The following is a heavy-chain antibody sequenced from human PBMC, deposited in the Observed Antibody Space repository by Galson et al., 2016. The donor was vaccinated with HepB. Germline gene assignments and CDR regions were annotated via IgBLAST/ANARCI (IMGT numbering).Heavy chain of an antibody. CDR1: GFTFSRYW. Sequence: FLRLSCAVSGFTFSRYWMSWVRQGPGKGLEWVATIKQDGSEKYYVDSVKGRFTISRDNAKNSLYLQMNSLRDEDTAVYYCGGYNDYKAYDYWGQGTLVTVSS. CDR2: IKQDGSEK. V-gene: IGHV3-7*01. D-gene: IGHD5-24*01. J-gene: IGHJ4*02. CDR3: GGYNDYKAYDY.